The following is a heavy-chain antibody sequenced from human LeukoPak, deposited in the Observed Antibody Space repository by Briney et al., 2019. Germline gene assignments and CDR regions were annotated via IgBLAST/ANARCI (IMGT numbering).Heavy chain of an antibody. CDR2: ISSSSSYI. CDR3: ARTDTAMVYFDY. J-gene: IGHJ4*02. CDR1: GFTFSNYA. V-gene: IGHV3-21*04. Sequence: GGSLRLSCAASGFTFSNYAMNWVRQAPGKGLEWVSSISSSSSYIYYADSVKGRFTISRDNAKNSLYLQMNSLRAEDTAVYYCARTDTAMVYFDYWGQGTLVTVSS. D-gene: IGHD5-18*01.